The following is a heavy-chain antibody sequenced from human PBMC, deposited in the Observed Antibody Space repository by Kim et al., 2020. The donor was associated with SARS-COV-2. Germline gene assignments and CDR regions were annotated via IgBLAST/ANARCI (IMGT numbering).Heavy chain of an antibody. CDR1: GFIFSSSA. J-gene: IGHJ6*02. Sequence: GGSLRLSCAASGFIFSSSAMSWVRQAPGKGLEWVSTISVSGAATYYADSVKGRFTISRDNSKNTLYLQMNSLRGEDTAVYYCAKSAQLDVWGQGTTVTVSS. V-gene: IGHV3-23*01. CDR2: ISVSGAAT. CDR3: AKSAQLDV.